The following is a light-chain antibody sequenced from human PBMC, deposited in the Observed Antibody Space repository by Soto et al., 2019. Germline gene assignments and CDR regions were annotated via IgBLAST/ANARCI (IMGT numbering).Light chain of an antibody. CDR3: HQYGVSPPVT. CDR2: GAS. Sequence: ENVLTQSPGTLSLFPGERATLSCRASQSVSSSYLAWYQQKPGQAPRLLIYGASSRATGIPDRFSGSGSGPDFTLTISRLEPEDFAIYYCHQYGVSPPVTFGQGTRLEIK. V-gene: IGKV3-20*01. J-gene: IGKJ5*01. CDR1: QSVSSSY.